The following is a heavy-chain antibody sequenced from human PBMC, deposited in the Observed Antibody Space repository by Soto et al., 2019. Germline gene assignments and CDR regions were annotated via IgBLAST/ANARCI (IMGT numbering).Heavy chain of an antibody. CDR2: ISAYNGNT. J-gene: IGHJ5*02. D-gene: IGHD2-21*02. CDR1: GYTFTSYG. CDR3: ARDLFRGRPDCGGDCYIGDNWFDP. V-gene: IGHV1-18*01. Sequence: GASVKVSCKASGYTFTSYGISWVRQAPGQGLEWMGWISAYNGNTNYAQKLQGRVTMTTDTSTSTAYMELRSLRSDDTAVYYCARDLFRGRPDCGGDCYIGDNWFDPWGQGTLVTVSS.